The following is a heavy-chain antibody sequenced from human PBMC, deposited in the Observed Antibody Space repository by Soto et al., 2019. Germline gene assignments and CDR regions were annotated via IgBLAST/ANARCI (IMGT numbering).Heavy chain of an antibody. Sequence: QVQLQQWGAGLLKPSETLSLTCAVYGWSFSGYYWSWIRQPPGKELEWIGEINHSGSTNYNPSLKSRVTRSVDTAKNQFSLKLCSVTAADTVVYYCARVWQYYYTSVSYYGWFDPWGQGTLVTVSS. V-gene: IGHV4-34*01. CDR1: GWSFSGYY. CDR2: INHSGST. CDR3: ARVWQYYYTSVSYYGWFDP. D-gene: IGHD3-10*01. J-gene: IGHJ5*02.